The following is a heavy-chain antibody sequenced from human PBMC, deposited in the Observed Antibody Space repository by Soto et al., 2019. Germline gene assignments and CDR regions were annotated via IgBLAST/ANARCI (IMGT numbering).Heavy chain of an antibody. Sequence: SETLSLTCTVSGGSISSGGYYWSWIRQHPGKGLEWIGYIYYSGSTYYNPSLKSRVTISVDTSKNQFSLKLSSVTAADTAVYYCARDTIKAGFDYWGQGTLVTVSS. J-gene: IGHJ4*02. CDR2: IYYSGST. D-gene: IGHD6-13*01. CDR3: ARDTIKAGFDY. V-gene: IGHV4-31*03. CDR1: GGSISSGGYY.